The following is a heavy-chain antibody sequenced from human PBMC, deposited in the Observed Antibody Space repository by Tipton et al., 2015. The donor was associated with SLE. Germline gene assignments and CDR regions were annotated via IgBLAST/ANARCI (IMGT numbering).Heavy chain of an antibody. CDR3: ARSMRVGSEDY. D-gene: IGHD6-19*01. CDR1: GGSISSHY. Sequence: TLSLTCTASGGSISSHYWSWIRQPPGKGLEWIGYIYYSGSTNYNPSLKSRVTISVDTSKNQFSLKLSSVTAADTAVYYCARSMRVGSEDYWGQGTLVTVSS. V-gene: IGHV4-59*11. CDR2: IYYSGST. J-gene: IGHJ4*02.